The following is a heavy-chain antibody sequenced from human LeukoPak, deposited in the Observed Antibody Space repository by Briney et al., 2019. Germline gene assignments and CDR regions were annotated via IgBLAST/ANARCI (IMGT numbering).Heavy chain of an antibody. D-gene: IGHD2-8*01. J-gene: IGHJ4*02. CDR2: IYYSGST. CDR1: GGSFSDYY. CDR3: ARGKGGYCTNGVCLDYFDY. Sequence: SETLSLTCAVYGGSFSDYYWSWIRQPPGKGLEWIGYIYYSGSTYYNPSLKSRVTISVDTSKNQFSLKLSSVTAADTAVYYCARGKGGYCTNGVCLDYFDYWGQGTLVTVSS. V-gene: IGHV4-30-4*08.